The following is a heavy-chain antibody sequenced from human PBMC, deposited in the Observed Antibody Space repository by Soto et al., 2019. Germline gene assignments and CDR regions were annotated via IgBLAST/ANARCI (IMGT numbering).Heavy chain of an antibody. CDR3: ARVAYYDYIWGSYTEYFQH. CDR2: ISAYNGNT. J-gene: IGHJ1*01. V-gene: IGHV1-18*01. CDR1: GYTFTSYG. D-gene: IGHD3-16*01. Sequence: ASVKVSCKASGYTFTSYGISWVRQAPGQGLEWKGWISAYNGNTNYAQKLQGRVTMTTDTSTSTAYMELRSLRSDDTAVYYCARVAYYDYIWGSYTEYFQHWGQGTLVTVSS.